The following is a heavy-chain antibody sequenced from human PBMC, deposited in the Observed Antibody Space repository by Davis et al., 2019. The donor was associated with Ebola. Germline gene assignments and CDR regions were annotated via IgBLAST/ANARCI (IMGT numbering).Heavy chain of an antibody. CDR3: ARAQGRGGYSSHGY. J-gene: IGHJ4*02. D-gene: IGHD6-13*01. V-gene: IGHV1-8*03. Sequence: ASVKVSCKASGYTFTSYDINWVRQATGQGLEWMGWMNPNSGNTGYAQKFQGRVTITRNTSISTAYMELSSLRSEDTAVYYWARAQGRGGYSSHGYWGQGTLVTVSS. CDR1: GYTFTSYD. CDR2: MNPNSGNT.